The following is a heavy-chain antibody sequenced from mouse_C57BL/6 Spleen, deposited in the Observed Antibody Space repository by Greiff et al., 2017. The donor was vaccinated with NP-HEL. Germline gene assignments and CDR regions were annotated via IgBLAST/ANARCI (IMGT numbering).Heavy chain of an antibody. CDR3: TRLTGTGENFDY. CDR2: IDPETGGT. Sequence: QVQLQQSGAELVRPGASVTLSCKASGYTFTDYEMHWVKQTPVHGLEWIGAIDPETGGTAYNQKFKGKAILTADKSSSTAYMELRSLTSEDSAVYYCTRLTGTGENFDYWGQGTTLTVSS. V-gene: IGHV1-15*01. CDR1: GYTFTDYE. J-gene: IGHJ2*01. D-gene: IGHD4-1*01.